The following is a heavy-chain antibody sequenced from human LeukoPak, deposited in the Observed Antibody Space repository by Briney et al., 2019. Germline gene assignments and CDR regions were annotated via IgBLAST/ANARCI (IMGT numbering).Heavy chain of an antibody. Sequence: SVKVSCKASGGTFSSYAISWVRQAPGQGLEWTGGIIPIFGTANYAQKFQGRVTITADKSTSTAYMELSSLRSEDTAVYYCARQEDSSGYYRLDYWGQGTLVTVSS. J-gene: IGHJ4*02. D-gene: IGHD3-22*01. CDR1: GGTFSSYA. CDR2: IIPIFGTA. V-gene: IGHV1-69*06. CDR3: ARQEDSSGYYRLDY.